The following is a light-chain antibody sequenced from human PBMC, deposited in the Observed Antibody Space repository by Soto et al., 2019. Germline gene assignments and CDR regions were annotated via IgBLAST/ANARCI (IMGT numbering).Light chain of an antibody. CDR3: GTWDTRLRSLV. J-gene: IGLJ2*01. CDR1: SSDVGGYNY. CDR2: EVS. V-gene: IGLV2-14*01. Sequence: QSALTQPASVSGSPGQSITISCTGTSSDVGGYNYVSWYQQHPGKAPKLMIYEVSNRPSGVSNRFSGSKSGNTASLTISGLQAEDEADYYCGTWDTRLRSLVFGGGTKLTVL.